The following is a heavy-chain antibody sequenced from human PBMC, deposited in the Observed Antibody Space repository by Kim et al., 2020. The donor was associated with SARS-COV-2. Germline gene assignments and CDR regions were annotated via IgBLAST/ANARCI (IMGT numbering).Heavy chain of an antibody. CDR1: GFTFSNYW. CDR3: SKGHYFDY. J-gene: IGHJ4*02. CDR2: IKQDGTEK. V-gene: IGHV3-7*01. Sequence: GGSLRLSCAASGFTFSNYWMNWVRQAPGKGLEWVANIKQDGTEKNYVDSVKGRFTISTDNAKSSVYLQMNTLRAEDTAVYYCSKGHYFDYWGQGTRVIVS.